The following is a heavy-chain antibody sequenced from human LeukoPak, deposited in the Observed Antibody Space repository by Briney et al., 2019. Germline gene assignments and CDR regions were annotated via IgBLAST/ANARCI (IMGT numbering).Heavy chain of an antibody. CDR2: ILHDGSDK. CDR1: GFTFSSYA. J-gene: IGHJ4*02. V-gene: IGHV3-30-3*01. CDR3: ARAGDIVVVVSGYDY. Sequence: PGRSPRLSCAASGFTFSSYAMHWVRQAPGKGLEWVAIILHDGSDKYYADSVKGRFTVSRDNSKNTLYLQMNSLSASDTALYYCARAGDIVVVVSGYDYWGQGTLVTVSS. D-gene: IGHD2-15*01.